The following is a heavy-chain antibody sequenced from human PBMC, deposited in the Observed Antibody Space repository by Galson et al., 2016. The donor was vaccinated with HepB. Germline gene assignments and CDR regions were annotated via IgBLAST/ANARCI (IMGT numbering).Heavy chain of an antibody. CDR1: GGSINSGNHF. V-gene: IGHV4-30-4*01. J-gene: IGHJ6*02. CDR3: ARVILRREFTYIYYYYGMDV. D-gene: IGHD2/OR15-2a*01. Sequence: TLSLTCNVSGGSINSGNHFWSWIRQPPGKALEWVGYISSRGDTYYSPSLGRRVTLSLDTSTNQVYLQLTSVTAADSAVYFCARVILRREFTYIYYYYGMDVWGQGTTVAVSS. CDR2: ISSRGDT.